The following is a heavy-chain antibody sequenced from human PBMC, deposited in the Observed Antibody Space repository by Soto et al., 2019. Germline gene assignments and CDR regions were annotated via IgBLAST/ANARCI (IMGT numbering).Heavy chain of an antibody. V-gene: IGHV6-1*01. J-gene: IGHJ6*02. D-gene: IGHD1-26*01. CDR3: AREPQSGNYFHYYGLDV. CDR1: GDSVSSNSAA. Sequence: SQILSLTCAISGDSVSSNSAAWSWIRQSPSRGLEWLGRTYYRSKWYDDFAVSVKSRITINPDTSKNQFSLQLSSVTPEDTAVYYCAREPQSGNYFHYYGLDVWGQGTTVTVSS. CDR2: TYYRSKWYD.